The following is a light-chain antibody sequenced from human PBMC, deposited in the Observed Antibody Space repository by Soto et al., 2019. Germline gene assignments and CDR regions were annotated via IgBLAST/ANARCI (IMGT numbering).Light chain of an antibody. V-gene: IGKV1-5*03. J-gene: IGKJ1*01. CDR2: QAS. CDR1: QSISSW. Sequence: DIQMTQSPSTLSAFVGDRVTITCRASQSISSWLAWYQQKPGKAPKLLVYQASTLESGVPLRFSGSGSGTEFTITINSLQSDDFATYYCQPYDSYSWTFGQGTKVEVK. CDR3: QPYDSYSWT.